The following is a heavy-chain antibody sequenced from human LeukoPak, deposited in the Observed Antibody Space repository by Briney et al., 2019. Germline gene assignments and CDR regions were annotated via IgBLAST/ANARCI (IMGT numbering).Heavy chain of an antibody. CDR1: GFTFSSYA. CDR2: ISSNGGST. CDR3: VKSYDILTGPQR. D-gene: IGHD3-9*01. Sequence: GGSLRLSCSASGFTFSSYAMHWVRQAPGKGLEYVSAISSNGGSTYYADSEKGRFTISRDNSKNTLYLQMSSLRAGDTAVYYCVKSYDILTGPQRWGQGTLVTVSS. J-gene: IGHJ4*02. V-gene: IGHV3-64D*06.